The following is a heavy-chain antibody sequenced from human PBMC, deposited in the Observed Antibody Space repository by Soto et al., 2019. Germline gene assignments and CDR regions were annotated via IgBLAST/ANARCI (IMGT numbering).Heavy chain of an antibody. V-gene: IGHV4-59*01. CDR2: IYYSGN. D-gene: IGHD5-18*01. CDR3: ALGGYNYGRPFDF. Sequence: SETLSLTCNVSGGSISNFHLSWIRQPPGKGLEWIGYIYYSGNSYNPSLTSRVSMSLDKSKNQFSLHLKSATAADTALYFCALGGYNYGRPFDFWGQGTRVTVSS. CDR1: GGSISNFH. J-gene: IGHJ4*02.